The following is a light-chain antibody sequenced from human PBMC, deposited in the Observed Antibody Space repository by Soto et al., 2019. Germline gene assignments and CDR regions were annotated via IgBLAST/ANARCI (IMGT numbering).Light chain of an antibody. V-gene: IGKV1-5*01. CDR2: DVS. CDR1: QNVSVS. Sequence: STLSASLGDSVSITCRASQNVSVSLAWYQHKPGEAPKLLIYDVSNLETGVPSRFGGSGSGTEFSLTIRSLQPDDFAIYYCQQYDYSRSFGQGTKV. CDR3: QQYDYSRS. J-gene: IGKJ1*01.